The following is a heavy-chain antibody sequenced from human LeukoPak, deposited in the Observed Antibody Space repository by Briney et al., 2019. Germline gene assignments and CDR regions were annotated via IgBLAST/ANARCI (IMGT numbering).Heavy chain of an antibody. CDR2: IDPSDSSS. CDR1: GFSIASHW. V-gene: IGHV5-10-1*01. D-gene: IGHD5-18*01. Sequence: GESLKISCKAYGFSIASHWITWVRQMPGEGLEWMGRIDPSDSSSNYSPSFQGHVTISVDRSTSTAHLQWSSLKASDTAIYYCARHGIDGYTYGLDYWGQGTLVTVSS. J-gene: IGHJ4*02. CDR3: ARHGIDGYTYGLDY.